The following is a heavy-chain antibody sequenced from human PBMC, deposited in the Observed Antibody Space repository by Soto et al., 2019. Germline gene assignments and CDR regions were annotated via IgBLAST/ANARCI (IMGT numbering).Heavy chain of an antibody. V-gene: IGHV1-69*13. CDR2: IIPIFGTA. D-gene: IGHD3-3*01. Sequence: SVKVSCKASGGTFSSYAISWVRQAPGQGLEWMGGIIPIFGTANYAQKFQGRVTITADESTSTAYMELSSLRSEDTAVYYCARDRRRTVYDVWSGVNFNWLDHWGQGTLVTV. CDR1: GGTFSSYA. CDR3: ARDRRRTVYDVWSGVNFNWLDH. J-gene: IGHJ5*02.